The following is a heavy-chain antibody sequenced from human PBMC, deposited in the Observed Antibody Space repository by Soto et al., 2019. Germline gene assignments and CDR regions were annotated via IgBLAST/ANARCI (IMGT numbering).Heavy chain of an antibody. CDR1: GYTFSTYA. CDR2: INGGTGQT. V-gene: IGHV1-3*01. CDR3: ARGKGMEENYYYYGMDI. Sequence: ASVKVSCKASGYTFSTYAMHWVRQAPGQSLEWMGWINGGTGQTRYSQRFQDRVTIARDTSAKTTYMDLTSLRSEDTAVYYCARGKGMEENYYYYGMDIWGQGTTVTVSS. D-gene: IGHD1-1*01. J-gene: IGHJ6*02.